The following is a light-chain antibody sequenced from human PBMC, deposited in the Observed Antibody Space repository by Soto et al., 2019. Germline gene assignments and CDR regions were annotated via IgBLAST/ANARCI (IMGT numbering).Light chain of an antibody. Sequence: QAVVTQPPSASGTPGQRVTISCSGSSSNIGGNTVNWYQQLPGTAPKLLIYNNNQRPSGVPDRFSGSKSGTSASLAISGLQPDDEADYYCATWDDSLYGVIFGGGTKVTVL. CDR2: NNN. J-gene: IGLJ2*01. V-gene: IGLV1-44*01. CDR3: ATWDDSLYGVI. CDR1: SSNIGGNT.